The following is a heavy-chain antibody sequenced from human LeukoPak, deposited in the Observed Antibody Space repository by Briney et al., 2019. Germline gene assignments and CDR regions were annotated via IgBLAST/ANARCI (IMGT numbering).Heavy chain of an antibody. CDR2: IIPIFGTA. Sequence: SVKVPCKASGGTFSSYAISWVRQAPGQGLEWMGGIIPIFGTANYAQKFQGRVTITADESTSTAYMELSSLRSEDTAVYYCERDLRWITGDDYYYYGMDVWGQGTTVTVSS. D-gene: IGHD1-20*01. CDR1: GGTFSSYA. J-gene: IGHJ6*02. V-gene: IGHV1-69*01. CDR3: ERDLRWITGDDYYYYGMDV.